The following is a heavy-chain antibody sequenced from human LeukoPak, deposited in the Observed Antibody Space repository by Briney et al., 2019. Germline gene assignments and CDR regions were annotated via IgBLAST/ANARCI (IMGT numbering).Heavy chain of an antibody. CDR2: IHDTGST. D-gene: IGHD2-2*01. CDR3: ARFSSGCSTSSCYLTY. CDR1: GGSLSSHY. V-gene: IGHV4-59*11. J-gene: IGHJ4*02. Sequence: TSETLPLTCSVSGGSLSSHYWSWIRQPPGKGLELIGHIHDTGSTFYNPSLRGRVTISLDTSNNQFSLKLTSMTAADTAVYYCARFSSGCSTSSCYLTYWGQGTLVTVS.